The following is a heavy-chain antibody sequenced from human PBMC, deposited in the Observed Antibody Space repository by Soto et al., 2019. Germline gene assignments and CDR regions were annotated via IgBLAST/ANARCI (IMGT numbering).Heavy chain of an antibody. J-gene: IGHJ5*02. V-gene: IGHV5-51*01. D-gene: IGHD2-2*02. CDR3: ARADCSSTSCYTGGFYGWFDP. CDR2: IYPGDYDT. Sequence: PGESLKIFRWGSGYSFHNYWIGRVTQMPGEGLGWIGIIYPGDYDTRYSPRLQRLVTISADKSISTSYPQWSSLKASVNAMNYCARADCSSTSCYTGGFYGWFDPWGQGTLVTVSS. CDR1: GYSFHNYW.